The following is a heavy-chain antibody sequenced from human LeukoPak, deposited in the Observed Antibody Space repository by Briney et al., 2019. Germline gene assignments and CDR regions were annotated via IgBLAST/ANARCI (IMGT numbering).Heavy chain of an antibody. V-gene: IGHV1-18*01. CDR1: GHTFTSYG. CDR2: ISAYNGNT. Sequence: ASVKVSCKASGHTFTSYGISWVRQAPGQGLEWMGWISAYNGNTNYAQKLQGRVTMTRDTSIRTAYMELSRLRSDDTAVYYCARGIWVGTYFDYWGQGTLVTVSS. CDR3: ARGIWVGTYFDY. D-gene: IGHD3-16*01. J-gene: IGHJ4*02.